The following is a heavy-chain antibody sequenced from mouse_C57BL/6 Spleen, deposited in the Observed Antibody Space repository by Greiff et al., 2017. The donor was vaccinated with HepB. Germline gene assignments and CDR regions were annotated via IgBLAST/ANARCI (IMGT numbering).Heavy chain of an antibody. J-gene: IGHJ3*01. Sequence: ESGPGLVKPSQSLSLTCSVTGYSITSGYYWNWIRQFPGNKLEWMGYISYDGSNNYNPSLKNRISITRDTSKNQFFLKLNSVTTEDTATYYCARVLTWFAYWGQGTLVTVSA. CDR2: ISYDGSN. V-gene: IGHV3-6*01. CDR1: GYSITSGYY. CDR3: ARVLTWFAY.